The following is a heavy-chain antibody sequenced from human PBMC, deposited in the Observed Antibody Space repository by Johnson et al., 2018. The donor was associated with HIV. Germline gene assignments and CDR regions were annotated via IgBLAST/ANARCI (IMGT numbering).Heavy chain of an antibody. CDR2: INWNGGST. J-gene: IGHJ3*02. CDR3: ARVIRAYDSSGYAGDAFDI. D-gene: IGHD3-22*01. CDR1: GFTFDDHD. Sequence: VQLVESGGGLVQPGGSLRLSCAASGFTFDDHDMSWVRQAPGKGLEWLSGINWNGGSTGYADSVKGRFTISRDNANNSLYLQMNSLRAEDTALYYCARVIRAYDSSGYAGDAFDIWGQGTMVTASS. V-gene: IGHV3-20*04.